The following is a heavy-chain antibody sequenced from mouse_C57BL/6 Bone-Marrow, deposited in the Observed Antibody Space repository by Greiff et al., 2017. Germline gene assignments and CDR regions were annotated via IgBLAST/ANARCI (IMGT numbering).Heavy chain of an antibody. D-gene: IGHD1-1*01. V-gene: IGHV1-54*01. CDR1: GYAFTNYL. J-gene: IGHJ2*01. CDR3: ATHYYYGGSYEDY. Sequence: QVQLQQSGAELVRPGTSVKVSCKASGYAFTNYLIEWVKQRPGQGLEWIGVINPGSGGTNYNGKFKGKATLTADKSSSTAYMQLSSLTSEDSAVYVCATHYYYGGSYEDYGGRGTALTVTA. CDR2: INPGSGGT.